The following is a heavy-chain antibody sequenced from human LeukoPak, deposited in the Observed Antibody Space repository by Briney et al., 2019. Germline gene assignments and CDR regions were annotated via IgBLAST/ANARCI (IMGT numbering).Heavy chain of an antibody. CDR3: ARVVVPAAMGGMDV. V-gene: IGHV4-59*01. CDR1: GGSISSYY. D-gene: IGHD2-2*01. CDR2: IYYSGGT. J-gene: IGHJ6*02. Sequence: SETLSLTCTVSGGSISSYYWSWIRQPPGKGLEWIGYIYYSGGTNYNPSLKSRVTISVDTSKNQFSLKLSSVTAADTAVYYCARVVVPAAMGGMDVWGQGTTVTVSS.